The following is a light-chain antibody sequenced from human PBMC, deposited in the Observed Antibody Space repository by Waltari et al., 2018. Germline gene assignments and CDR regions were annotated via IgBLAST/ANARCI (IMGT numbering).Light chain of an antibody. J-gene: IGKJ2*01. CDR2: GAS. CDR1: QSVSSSY. Sequence: EIVLTQSPGTLSLSPGERATLSCRASQSVSSSYLAWCQQKPGQAPRPLIYGASSRASGIPDRFSGSGSGTDFTLTISRLEPEDFAVYYCQHFGSSLPYTFGQGTKLEIK. V-gene: IGKV3-20*01. CDR3: QHFGSSLPYT.